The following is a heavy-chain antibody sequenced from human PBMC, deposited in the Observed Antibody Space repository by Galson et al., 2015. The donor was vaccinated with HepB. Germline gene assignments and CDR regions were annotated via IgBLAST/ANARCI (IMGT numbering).Heavy chain of an antibody. J-gene: IGHJ6*02. CDR2: ISSSSSYT. D-gene: IGHD2-2*01. CDR3: ARVIVVPAATMGWDYYGMDV. Sequence: SLRLSCAASGFTFSDYYMSWIRQAPGKGPEWVSYISSSSSYTNYADSVKGRFTVSRDNAKNSLYLQMNSLRAEDTAVYYCARVIVVPAATMGWDYYGMDVWGQGTTVTVSS. V-gene: IGHV3-11*06. CDR1: GFTFSDYY.